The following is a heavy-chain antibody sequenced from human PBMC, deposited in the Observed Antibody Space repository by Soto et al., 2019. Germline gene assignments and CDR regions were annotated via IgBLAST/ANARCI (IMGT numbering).Heavy chain of an antibody. D-gene: IGHD6-6*01. Sequence: QVQLVQSGPEVKKPGASVKVSCRASGYTFDSHGISWVRQAPGQGLEWMGWISVYNGNTNYAQNFQGRVTMTTDTSTSTAYMELRSLRSDDTAIFYCSRFRRTARNSGDQYYYGMDVWGQGTTVTVSS. CDR1: GYTFDSHG. V-gene: IGHV1-18*01. CDR3: SRFRRTARNSGDQYYYGMDV. CDR2: ISVYNGNT. J-gene: IGHJ6*02.